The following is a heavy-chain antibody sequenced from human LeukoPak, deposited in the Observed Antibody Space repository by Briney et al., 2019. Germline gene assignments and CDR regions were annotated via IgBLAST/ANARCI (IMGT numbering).Heavy chain of an antibody. J-gene: IGHJ4*02. V-gene: IGHV3-21*01. D-gene: IGHD3-9*01. CDR3: ARDSPGDILTGYWNWNDVYYFDY. Sequence: GGSLRLSCAASGFTFSSYSMNWVRQAPGKGLEWVSSISSSSSYIYYADSVKGRFTISRDNAKNSLYLQMNSLRAEDTAVYYCARDSPGDILTGYWNWNDVYYFDYWGQGTLVTVSS. CDR2: ISSSSSYI. CDR1: GFTFSSYS.